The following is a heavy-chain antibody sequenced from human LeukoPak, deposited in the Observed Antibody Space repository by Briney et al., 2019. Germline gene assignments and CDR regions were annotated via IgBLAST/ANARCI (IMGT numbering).Heavy chain of an antibody. CDR2: IYYSGSS. D-gene: IGHD3-10*01. V-gene: IGHV4-59*01. J-gene: IGHJ4*02. CDR1: GGPISGYY. Sequence: PSETLSLTCTVSGGPISGYYWSWIRQPPGKGLEWIGYIYYSGSSNYNPSLKSRVTMSVDTSKSQFSLKVSSVTAADTAVYYCARTEYYFDHWGQGTLVTVSS. CDR3: ARTEYYFDH.